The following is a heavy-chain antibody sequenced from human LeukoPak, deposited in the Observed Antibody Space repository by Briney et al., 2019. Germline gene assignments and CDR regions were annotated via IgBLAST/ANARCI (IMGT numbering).Heavy chain of an antibody. CDR3: ARLKYYYDSSGYYCDY. CDR1: GGSISSYY. CDR2: IYYSGST. J-gene: IGHJ4*02. D-gene: IGHD3-22*01. V-gene: IGHV4-59*08. Sequence: SSETLSLTCTVSGGSISSYYWSWIRQPPGKGLEWIGYIYYSGSTNYNPSLKSRVTIAVDTSKNQFSLKLSSVTAADTAVYYCARLKYYYDSSGYYCDYWGQGTLVTVSS.